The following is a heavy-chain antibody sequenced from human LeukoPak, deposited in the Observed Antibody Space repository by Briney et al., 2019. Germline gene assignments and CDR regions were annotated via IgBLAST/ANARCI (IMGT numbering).Heavy chain of an antibody. Sequence: ASVKVSCKVSGYTLTELSVHWVRQAPGKGLEWMGKINPSGGSTSYAQKFQGRVTMTRDTSTSTVYMELSSLRSEDTAVFYCASGYSSGWSDYWGQGTLVTVSS. CDR3: ASGYSSGWSDY. D-gene: IGHD6-19*01. J-gene: IGHJ4*02. CDR2: INPSGGST. CDR1: GYTLTELS. V-gene: IGHV1-46*01.